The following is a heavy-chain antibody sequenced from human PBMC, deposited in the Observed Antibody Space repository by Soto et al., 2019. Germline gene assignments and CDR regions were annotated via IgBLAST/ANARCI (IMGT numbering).Heavy chain of an antibody. CDR2: INHSGTT. V-gene: IGHV4-34*01. CDR1: GGSLSGYY. CDR3: ASYHYLDLWTGSRHYMDV. Sequence: QVHLEQWGAGLLNPSETLSLTCAVYGGSLSGYYWSWVRQSPGKGLEWMGEINHSGTTNYNPSLKTRVTISADTSKHQFSLRLSSVTAADSAVYYCASYHYLDLWTGSRHYMDVWGRGTTVTVSS. J-gene: IGHJ6*03. D-gene: IGHD3-9*01.